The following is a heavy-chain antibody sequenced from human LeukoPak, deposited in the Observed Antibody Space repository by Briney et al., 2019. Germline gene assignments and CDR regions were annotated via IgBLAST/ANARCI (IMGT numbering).Heavy chain of an antibody. V-gene: IGHV3-48*01. CDR3: ARNGGRFGWYFDY. Sequence: GGSLRLSCAASGFTFSSYSMNWVRQAPGKGLEWVSYISSSSSTIYYAASVKGRFTISRDNAKNSLYLQMNSLRAEDTAVYYCARNGGRFGWYFDYWGQGTLVTVSS. CDR1: GFTFSSYS. CDR2: ISSSSSTI. D-gene: IGHD3-9*01. J-gene: IGHJ4*02.